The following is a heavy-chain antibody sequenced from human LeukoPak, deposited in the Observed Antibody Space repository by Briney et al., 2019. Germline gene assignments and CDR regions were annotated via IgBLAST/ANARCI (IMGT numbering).Heavy chain of an antibody. CDR1: GFTFSSYE. CDR3: AELGITMIGGV. CDR2: ISSSGNTI. V-gene: IGHV3-48*03. Sequence: GGSLRLSCAASGFTFSSYEMNWVRQAPGKGLEWISYISSSGNTIYYADSVKGRFTISRDNAKNSLYLQMNSLRAEDTAVYYCAELGITMIGGVWGKGTTVTISS. D-gene: IGHD3-10*02. J-gene: IGHJ6*04.